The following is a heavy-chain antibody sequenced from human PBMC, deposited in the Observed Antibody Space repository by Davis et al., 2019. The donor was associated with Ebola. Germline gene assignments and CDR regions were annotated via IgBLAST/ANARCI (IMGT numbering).Heavy chain of an antibody. V-gene: IGHV3-33*01. CDR3: ARDIDSIFGVANYYYYGMDV. J-gene: IGHJ6*02. Sequence: SLKISCAASGFITSSYGRHWLRQAPGKWLEGGAVIWYDGSNKYYPDSVKGRFTISRDNSKNTLYLQMNSLRAEDTAVYYCARDIDSIFGVANYYYYGMDVWGQGTTVTVSS. CDR2: IWYDGSNK. CDR1: GFITSSYG. D-gene: IGHD3-3*01.